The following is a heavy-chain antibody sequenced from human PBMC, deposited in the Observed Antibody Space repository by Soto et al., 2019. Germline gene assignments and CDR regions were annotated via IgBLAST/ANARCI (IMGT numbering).Heavy chain of an antibody. V-gene: IGHV5-51*03. Sequence: EVQLVRSGAEVKKSGESLKISCEGFGYTFRNYWVRWVRQVPGKGLEWMAIIYPGDSDTRYSPSFLGHITVSVDNSVNTTYLQWSSLKASDTAMYFCARESYDYGGAAFWGQGTLVSVSS. CDR3: ARESYDYGGAAF. CDR2: IYPGDSDT. CDR1: GYTFRNYW. J-gene: IGHJ4*02. D-gene: IGHD5-12*01.